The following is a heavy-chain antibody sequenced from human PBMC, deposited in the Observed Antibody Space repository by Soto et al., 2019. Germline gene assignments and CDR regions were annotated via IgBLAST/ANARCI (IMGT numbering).Heavy chain of an antibody. CDR1: GFTFSDYY. CDR3: AKDIHSSGYATPIWFDP. J-gene: IGHJ5*02. Sequence: PGGSLRLSCAASGFTFSDYYMSWIRQAPGKGLEWVSYISSSGSTIYYADSVKGRFTISRDNAKNSLYLQMNSLRAEDTAVYYYAKDIHSSGYATPIWFDPWGQGTLVTVSS. CDR2: ISSSGSTI. D-gene: IGHD5-12*01. V-gene: IGHV3-11*04.